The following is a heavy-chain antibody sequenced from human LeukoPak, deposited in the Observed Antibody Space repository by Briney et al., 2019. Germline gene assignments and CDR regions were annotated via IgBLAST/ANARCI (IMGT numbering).Heavy chain of an antibody. CDR3: ATRMVGATTYFNY. V-gene: IGHV3-53*01. D-gene: IGHD1-26*01. CDR2: IHRGGTT. J-gene: IGHJ4*02. Sequence: PGGSLRLSCAASGFTVSNNYMSWVRQAPGKGLEWVSLIHRGGTTYYADSVKGRFTISRDNSKNTLYLQMNSLRAEDTAVYYCATRMVGATTYFNYWGQGTLVTVSS. CDR1: GFTVSNNY.